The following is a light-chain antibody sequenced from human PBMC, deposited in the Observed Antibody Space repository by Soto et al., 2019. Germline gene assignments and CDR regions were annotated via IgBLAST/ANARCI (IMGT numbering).Light chain of an antibody. CDR3: QQYGSSSWT. CDR2: GAS. CDR1: QSVRSSY. V-gene: IGKV3-20*01. J-gene: IGKJ1*01. Sequence: EIVLTQSPGTLSLPPGERATLSCRASQSVRSSYLAWYQQKFGQAPRLLIYGASSRATGIPDRFSGSGSGTDFTLTISRLEPEDVAGYYCQQYGSSSWTFGQGTKVDIK.